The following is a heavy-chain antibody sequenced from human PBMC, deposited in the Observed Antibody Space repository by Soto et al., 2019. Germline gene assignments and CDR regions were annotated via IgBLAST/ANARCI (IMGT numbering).Heavy chain of an antibody. V-gene: IGHV1-2*02. J-gene: IGHJ6*02. Sequence: QVQLVQSGAEVKKPGASVKVSCRASGYTFTGYYMHWVRQAPGQGLEWMGWINPNSGGTNYAQKLQGRVTMTRDTSISTAYMELSRLRSDDTAVYYCARIRGSIAARPDYYYYYGMDVWGQGTTVTVSS. D-gene: IGHD6-6*01. CDR3: ARIRGSIAARPDYYYYYGMDV. CDR2: INPNSGGT. CDR1: GYTFTGYY.